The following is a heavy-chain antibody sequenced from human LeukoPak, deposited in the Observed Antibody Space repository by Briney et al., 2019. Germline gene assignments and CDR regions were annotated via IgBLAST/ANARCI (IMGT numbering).Heavy chain of an antibody. CDR2: ISGSGGST. V-gene: IGHV3-23*01. Sequence: GGSLRLSCAASGFTFSSYAMSWVRQAPGKGLEWVSAISGSGGSTYYADSVKGRFTISRDNPKNTLYLQMNSLRAEDTAVYYCAKESCSSTSCYLGYYYYGMDVWGQGTTVTVSS. D-gene: IGHD2-2*01. CDR1: GFTFSSYA. CDR3: AKESCSSTSCYLGYYYYGMDV. J-gene: IGHJ6*02.